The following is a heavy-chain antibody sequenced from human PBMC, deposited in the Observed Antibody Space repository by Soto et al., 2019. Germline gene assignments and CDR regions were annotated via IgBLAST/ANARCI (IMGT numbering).Heavy chain of an antibody. Sequence: ETLSLTCAVYGGSFSGYYWSWIRQPPGKGLEWIGEINHSGSTNYNPSLKSRVTISVDTSKNQFSLKLSSVTAADTAVYYCARAGGYCSSTSCYTSIAARPNYYYYYGMDVWGQGTTVTVSS. D-gene: IGHD2-2*01. CDR1: GGSFSGYY. V-gene: IGHV4-34*01. CDR3: ARAGGYCSSTSCYTSIAARPNYYYYYGMDV. J-gene: IGHJ6*02. CDR2: INHSGST.